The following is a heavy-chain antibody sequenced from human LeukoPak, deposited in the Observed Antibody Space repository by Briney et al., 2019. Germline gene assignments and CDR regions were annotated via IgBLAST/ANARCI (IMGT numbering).Heavy chain of an antibody. V-gene: IGHV3-23*01. J-gene: IGHJ4*02. D-gene: IGHD2-21*02. CDR2: ISGSGGST. CDR3: AKSIGSVVVTAGH. Sequence: GGSLRLSCAASGFSLSTYWVTWVRQAPGTGLEWVSAISGSGGSTYYADSVKGRFTISRDNSKNTLYLQMNSLRAEDTAVYYCAKSIGSVVVTAGHWGQGTLVTVSS. CDR1: GFSLSTYW.